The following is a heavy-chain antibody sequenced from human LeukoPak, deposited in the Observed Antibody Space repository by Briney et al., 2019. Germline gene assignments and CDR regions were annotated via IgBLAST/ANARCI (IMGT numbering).Heavy chain of an antibody. V-gene: IGHV3-23*01. D-gene: IGHD3-10*01. CDR1: GFTFSSYA. CDR2: ISSSGGST. CDR3: AKGDSTTLLRPYYFDY. J-gene: IGHJ4*02. Sequence: GGSLRISCAASGFTFSSYAMSWVRQAPGKGLEWVSDISSSGGSTYYADSVKGRFTISRDNSKNTLYLQMNSLRAEDNAVYYCAKGDSTTLLRPYYFDYWGQGTLVTVSS.